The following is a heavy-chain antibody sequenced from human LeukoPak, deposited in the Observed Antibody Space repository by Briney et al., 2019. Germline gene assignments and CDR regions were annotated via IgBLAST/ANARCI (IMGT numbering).Heavy chain of an antibody. CDR1: GNYW. Sequence: AGGSLRLSCAASGNYWMHWVRQVPGKGLVWVSHINSDGSWTSYADSVKGRFTISRDNSKNTLYLQMSSLRAEDTAVYYCAKDGDCFNGVCYFYFDYWGQGTLVTVSS. J-gene: IGHJ4*02. CDR3: AKDGDCFNGVCYFYFDY. V-gene: IGHV3-74*01. D-gene: IGHD2-8*01. CDR2: INSDGSWT.